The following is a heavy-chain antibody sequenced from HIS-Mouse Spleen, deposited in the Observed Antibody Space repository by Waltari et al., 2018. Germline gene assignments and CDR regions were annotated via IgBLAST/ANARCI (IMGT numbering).Heavy chain of an antibody. V-gene: IGHV4-39*07. J-gene: IGHJ2*01. Sequence: QLQLQESGPGLVKPSETLSLTCTVSGGSISSSSYYWGWVRQPPGKGLEWIGSIYYSGSTYYHPSIKGRVTISVDTSKNQFSLKLSSVTAADTAVYYWAREIPYSSSWYDWYFDLWGRGTLVTVSS. CDR3: AREIPYSSSWYDWYFDL. CDR1: GGSISSSSYY. D-gene: IGHD6-13*01. CDR2: IYYSGST.